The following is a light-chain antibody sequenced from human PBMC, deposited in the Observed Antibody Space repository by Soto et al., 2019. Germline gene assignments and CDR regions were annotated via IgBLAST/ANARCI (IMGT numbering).Light chain of an antibody. J-gene: IGLJ2*01. Sequence: QAVVTQPPSASGAPGQRVTISCSGSSSNIGTNTVNWYQQLPETAPKLLMYSNDQRPSGVPDRFSGSKSGTSASLAISGLQSEDEADYYCAAWDDSLNSVVFGGGPKLTVL. CDR3: AAWDDSLNSVV. CDR2: SND. V-gene: IGLV1-44*01. CDR1: SSNIGTNT.